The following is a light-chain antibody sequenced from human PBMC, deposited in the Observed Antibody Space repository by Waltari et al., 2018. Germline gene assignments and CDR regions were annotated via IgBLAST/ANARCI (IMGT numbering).Light chain of an antibody. CDR3: QQYYSSPQT. CDR2: SAS. Sequence: DSMMTQSPDSLAVSLGERANINCQSSQSVLYSSNNKNYASCYQQQPGQPPKLLIYSASTRESGVPDLFSGSGSRTDFPLTISILQAEDVAFYYCQQYYSSPQTFGQGTKVEIK. J-gene: IGKJ1*01. CDR1: QSVLYSSNNKNY. V-gene: IGKV4-1*01.